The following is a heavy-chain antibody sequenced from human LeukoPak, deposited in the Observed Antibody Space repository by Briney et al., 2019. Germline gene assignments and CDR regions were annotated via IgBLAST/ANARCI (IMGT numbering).Heavy chain of an antibody. D-gene: IGHD3-3*01. V-gene: IGHV3-7*01. J-gene: IGHJ6*03. CDR3: ARVGSRWSGPLPYYYYMDV. CDR2: IKQDGSEK. CDR1: GFTFSSYW. Sequence: GGSLRLSCAASGFTFSSYWMSWVRQAPGKGLEWVANIKQDGSEKYYVDSVKGRFTISRDNAKNSLYLQMNSLRAEDTAVYYCARVGSRWSGPLPYYYYMDVWGKGTTVTVSS.